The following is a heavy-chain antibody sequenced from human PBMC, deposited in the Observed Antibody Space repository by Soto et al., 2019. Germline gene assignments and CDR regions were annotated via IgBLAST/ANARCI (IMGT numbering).Heavy chain of an antibody. CDR3: VGTGTTDDF. CDR1: GASVNTGDYY. D-gene: IGHD1-7*01. V-gene: IGHV4-30-4*01. J-gene: IGHJ1*01. CDR2: IFYSGDT. Sequence: VQLQGSGPGLLKPSQTLSLTCTVSGASVNTGDYYWSYIRQPPGKGLEWLGYIFYSGDTYYNPSLQSRATISLNASRNQCSLTLTSGTDADTALYYCVGTGTTDDFWGQGTLVTVSS.